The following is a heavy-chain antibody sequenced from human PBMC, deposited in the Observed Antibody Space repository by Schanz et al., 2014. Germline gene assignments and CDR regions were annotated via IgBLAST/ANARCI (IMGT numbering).Heavy chain of an antibody. CDR3: ARGKRWLQPFFDY. CDR1: GFTFSGYG. V-gene: IGHV3-21*06. D-gene: IGHD5-12*01. Sequence: VQLVESGGGVVQPGRSLRLSCAASGFTFSGYGMHWVRQAPGKGLEWVSSISAPSTNIYYADSVKGRFTISRDNANNSVFLQMNSLRAEDTAVYYCARGKRWLQPFFDYWGQGALVTVSS. J-gene: IGHJ4*02. CDR2: ISAPSTNI.